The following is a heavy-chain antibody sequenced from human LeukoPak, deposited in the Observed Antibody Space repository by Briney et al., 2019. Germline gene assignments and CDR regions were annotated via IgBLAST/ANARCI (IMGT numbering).Heavy chain of an antibody. CDR1: GFTFSGYW. CDR2: IKQDGSEK. Sequence: PGGSLRLSCAASGFTFSGYWMSWVRQAPGKGLEWVANIKQDGSEKYYVDSVKGRFTISRDNAKNSLYLQMNSLRAEDTAVYYCAREIPAKIAAPTTDYWGQGTLVTVSS. J-gene: IGHJ4*02. D-gene: IGHD6-13*01. CDR3: AREIPAKIAAPTTDY. V-gene: IGHV3-7*01.